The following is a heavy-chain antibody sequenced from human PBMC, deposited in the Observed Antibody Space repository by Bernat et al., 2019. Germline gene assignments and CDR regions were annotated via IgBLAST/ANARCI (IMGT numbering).Heavy chain of an antibody. CDR1: GLSLSTAGVG. D-gene: IGHD3-3*01. CDR2: IYWDDDK. J-gene: IGHJ3*02. Sequence: QITLKESGPTLVKPTQTLTLTCTFSGLSLSTAGVGVGWIRQASGKTLEWLAVIYWDDDKRYSPSLKNRLTITKGTSKNQVVLTMTNMDPVDTATYYFAQSITTFGVVEKAAFDIWGQGTMVTVSS. V-gene: IGHV2-5*02. CDR3: AQSITTFGVVEKAAFDI.